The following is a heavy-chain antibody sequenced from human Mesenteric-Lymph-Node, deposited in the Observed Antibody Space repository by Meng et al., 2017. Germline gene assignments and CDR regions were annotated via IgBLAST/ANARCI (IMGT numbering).Heavy chain of an antibody. Sequence: SETLSLTCNVSGDSMSSYFWSWIRQPPGKGLEWVGHIYYSGRTNYNPSLKSRVTISVDTSKNQFSLKLSSVTAADTAVYYCAKALEYYYYYGMDVWGQGTTVTVSS. J-gene: IGHJ6*02. CDR1: GDSMSSYF. V-gene: IGHV4-59*08. CDR2: IYYSGRT. CDR3: AKALEYYYYYGMDV.